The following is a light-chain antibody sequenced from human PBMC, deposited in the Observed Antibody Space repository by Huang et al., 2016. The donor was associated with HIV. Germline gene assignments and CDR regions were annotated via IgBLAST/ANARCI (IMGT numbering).Light chain of an antibody. CDR1: QSVSSW. CDR2: RTS. CDR3: QQYNSWA. V-gene: IGKV1-5*03. Sequence: DIQMTQSPSTLAASVGDRVTITCRASQSVSSWLAWYQQKPGKAPKLLIYRTSNLESGVPWRFSGSGGGTHFTLTISSLQPDDFATYYCQQYNSWAFGHGTKVDIK. J-gene: IGKJ3*01.